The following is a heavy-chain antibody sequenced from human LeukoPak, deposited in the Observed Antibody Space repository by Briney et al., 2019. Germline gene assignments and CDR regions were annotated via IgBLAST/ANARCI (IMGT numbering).Heavy chain of an antibody. CDR3: ARGGVSNSWYRTPDY. J-gene: IGHJ4*02. D-gene: IGHD6-13*01. V-gene: IGHV1-18*01. CDR2: ISAYNGNT. Sequence: ASVKVSCKASGYTFTSYGISWVRQAPGQGLVWMGWISAYNGNTNYVQKLQGRVTMTTDTSTSTAYMELRSLRSDDTAVYYCARGGVSNSWYRTPDYWGQGTLVTVSS. CDR1: GYTFTSYG.